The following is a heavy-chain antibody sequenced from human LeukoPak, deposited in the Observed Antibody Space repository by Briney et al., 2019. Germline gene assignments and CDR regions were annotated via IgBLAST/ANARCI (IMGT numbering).Heavy chain of an antibody. CDR1: GGSISSYY. CDR3: ARLGSSWYTFDY. CDR2: IYYSGSA. J-gene: IGHJ4*02. Sequence: SETLSLTCTVSGGSISSYYWSWIRQPPGKGLEWIGYIYYSGSANYNPSLKSRVTISVDTSKNQFSLKLSSVTAADTAVYYCARLGSSWYTFDYWGQGTLVTVSS. D-gene: IGHD6-13*01. V-gene: IGHV4-59*08.